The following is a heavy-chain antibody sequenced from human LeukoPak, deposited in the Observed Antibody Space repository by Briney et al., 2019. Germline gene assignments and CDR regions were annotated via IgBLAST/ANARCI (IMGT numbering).Heavy chain of an antibody. Sequence: GGSLRLSCAASGFTFSSYSMNWVRQAPGKGLEWVSSISSSSGYIYYADSVKGRFTISRDNAKNSLYLQMNSLRAEDTAVYYCARSVTTKYYFDYWGQGTLVTVSS. D-gene: IGHD4-11*01. CDR1: GFTFSSYS. CDR2: ISSSSGYI. J-gene: IGHJ4*02. V-gene: IGHV3-21*01. CDR3: ARSVTTKYYFDY.